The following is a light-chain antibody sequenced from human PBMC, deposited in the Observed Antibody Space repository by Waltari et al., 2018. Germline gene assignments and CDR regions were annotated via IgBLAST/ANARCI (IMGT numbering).Light chain of an antibody. J-gene: IGLJ1*01. CDR1: SSDVGGYSY. CDR2: EVS. CDR3: SSYTSGSTPYV. Sequence: QSALTQPASVSGSPGQSITISCTGTSSDVGGYSYVSWYQQYPGKAPKPVIYEVSNRPSGVANPFSGSKSGNTASLTISGLQAEDEADYYCSSYTSGSTPYVFGTGTKVTVL. V-gene: IGLV2-14*01.